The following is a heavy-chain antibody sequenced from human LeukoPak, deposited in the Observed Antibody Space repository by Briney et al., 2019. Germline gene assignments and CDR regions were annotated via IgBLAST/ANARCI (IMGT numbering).Heavy chain of an antibody. Sequence: SGLTLVKPTQTLTLTCTFSGFSLSTSGVGVGWIRQPPGKALEWLALIYWDDDKRYSPSLKSRLTITKDTSKNQVVLTMTNMDPVDTATYYCAHLAYCGGDCYTDLYYFDYWGQGTLVTVSS. CDR2: IYWDDDK. CDR1: GFSLSTSGVG. D-gene: IGHD2-21*02. J-gene: IGHJ4*02. CDR3: AHLAYCGGDCYTDLYYFDY. V-gene: IGHV2-5*02.